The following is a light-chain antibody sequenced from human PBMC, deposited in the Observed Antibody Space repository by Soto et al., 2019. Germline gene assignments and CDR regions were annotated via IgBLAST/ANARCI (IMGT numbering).Light chain of an antibody. V-gene: IGKV3-20*01. Sequence: EIVMTQSPATLSVSPGERATLSCRASQSVYSSYLAWYQQKPGQAPRVLIYGASNRATGIPDRLSGSGSGTDFTLTISRREPEDFAVYYCQQYGSSGTFGQGTKVDIK. CDR1: QSVYSSY. CDR3: QQYGSSGT. J-gene: IGKJ1*01. CDR2: GAS.